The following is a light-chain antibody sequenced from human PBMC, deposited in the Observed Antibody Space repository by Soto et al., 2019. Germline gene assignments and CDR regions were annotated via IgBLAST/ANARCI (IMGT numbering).Light chain of an antibody. CDR1: ESLGSSY. CDR2: SGS. J-gene: IGKJ4*01. Sequence: EIVLTQSPGTLSLSPGDRATLSCRASESLGSSYLAWYQQKPGQAPRLLIYSGSSRAAGIPDRFSGSGSATDFTLTISSPEPEDFAVYYCQHYGSSPLTFGGGTKVDIK. CDR3: QHYGSSPLT. V-gene: IGKV3-20*01.